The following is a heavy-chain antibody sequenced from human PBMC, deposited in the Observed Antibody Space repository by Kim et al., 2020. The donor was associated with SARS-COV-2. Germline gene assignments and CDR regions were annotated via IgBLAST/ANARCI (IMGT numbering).Heavy chain of an antibody. J-gene: IGHJ3*02. V-gene: IGHV4-31*02. CDR2: ST. D-gene: IGHD2-21*02. CDR3: ARGDSHAFDM. Sequence: STYYNPSLKSRVTISVDTSKNQFSLKLSSVTAADTAVYYCARGDSHAFDMWGQGTMVTVSS.